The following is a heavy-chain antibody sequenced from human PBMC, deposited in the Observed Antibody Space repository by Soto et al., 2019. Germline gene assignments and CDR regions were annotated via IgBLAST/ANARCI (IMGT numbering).Heavy chain of an antibody. CDR3: ARGGLRYFDQGNWFDP. V-gene: IGHV1-69*13. D-gene: IGHD3-9*01. J-gene: IGHJ5*02. CDR1: GGTFSSYS. CDR2: IIPIFGTA. Sequence: SVKVSCKASGGTFSSYSISWVRQAPGQGLEWTGGIIPIFGTANYAQKFQGRVTITADESTSTAYMELSSLRSEDTAVYYCARGGLRYFDQGNWFDPWGQGTLVTVSS.